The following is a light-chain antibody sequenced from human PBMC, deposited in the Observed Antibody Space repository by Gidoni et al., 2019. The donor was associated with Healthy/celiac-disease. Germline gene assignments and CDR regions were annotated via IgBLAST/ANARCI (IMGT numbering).Light chain of an antibody. CDR1: SSDVGVYHY. Sequence: SALPQPASVSRSPGQSITISCTGTSSDVGVYHYDSWSQQHPGKAPKLMIYDVSNRPSGVSNRFSGSKSGNTASLTISGLQAEDEADYYCSSYTSSSTYVFGTGTKVTVL. V-gene: IGLV2-14*03. CDR2: DVS. J-gene: IGLJ1*01. CDR3: SSYTSSSTYV.